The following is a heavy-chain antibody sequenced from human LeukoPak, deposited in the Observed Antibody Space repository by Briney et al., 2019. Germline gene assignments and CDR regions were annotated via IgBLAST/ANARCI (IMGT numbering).Heavy chain of an antibody. CDR2: ITTTGRTT. CDR1: GFIFSTYE. D-gene: IGHD5-24*01. Sequence: GGSLRLSCAASGFIFSTYEMNWVRQAPGRGLEWVSYITTTGRTTYYADSVQGRSTMSRDNAKNSVFLQMNSLTADDTAVYYCAGKPRDGYNDGRFDFWGQGTLVTVSS. J-gene: IGHJ4*02. CDR3: AGKPRDGYNDGRFDF. V-gene: IGHV3-48*03.